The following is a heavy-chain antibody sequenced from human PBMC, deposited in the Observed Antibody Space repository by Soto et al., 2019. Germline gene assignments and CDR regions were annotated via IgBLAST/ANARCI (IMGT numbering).Heavy chain of an antibody. Sequence: GGSLRLSCAAAHYTFNNYAIHWVRQAPGKGLKWVAVISYDGSEKFYVDSVRGRFTISRDSSKETIYLQMNNLRDEDTARYYYARDPDSPNEKIGTGYWGQGTRVTVSS. CDR1: HYTFNNYA. V-gene: IGHV3-33*01. D-gene: IGHD3-9*01. J-gene: IGHJ4*02. CDR2: ISYDGSEK. CDR3: ARDPDSPNEKIGTGY.